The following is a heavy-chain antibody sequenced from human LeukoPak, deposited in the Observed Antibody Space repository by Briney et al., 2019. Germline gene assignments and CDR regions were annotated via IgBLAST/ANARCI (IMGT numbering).Heavy chain of an antibody. CDR3: ARAPTGTLLRFLEWLPCFDY. V-gene: IGHV1-2*02. CDR2: INPNSGGT. Sequence: APVKVSCKASGYTFTGYYMHWVRQAPGQGLEWMGWINPNSGGTNYAQKFQGRVTMTRDTSISTAYMELSRLRSDDTAVYYCARAPTGTLLRFLEWLPCFDYWGQGTLVTVSS. J-gene: IGHJ4*02. D-gene: IGHD3-3*01. CDR1: GYTFTGYY.